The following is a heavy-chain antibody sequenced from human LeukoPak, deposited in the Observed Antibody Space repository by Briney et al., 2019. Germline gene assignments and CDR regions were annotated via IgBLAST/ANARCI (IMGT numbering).Heavy chain of an antibody. CDR3: AKRPRDSTGYYLGAFDF. V-gene: IGHV3-23*01. CDR1: GFTFSDYA. D-gene: IGHD3-22*01. Sequence: GGSLRLSCAASGFTFSDYAMTWVRQAPGKGLEWVSGISASGGTTYYADSVRGRFTISRDNSKNTLFLQMNSLRAEDTAVYYCAKRPRDSTGYYLGAFDFWGLGTMVTVSS. CDR2: ISASGGTT. J-gene: IGHJ3*01.